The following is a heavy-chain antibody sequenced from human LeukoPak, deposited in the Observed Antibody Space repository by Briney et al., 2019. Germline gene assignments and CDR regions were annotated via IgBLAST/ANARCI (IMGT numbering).Heavy chain of an antibody. D-gene: IGHD2-8*01. J-gene: IGHJ3*02. CDR3: AKSNGNGLISI. Sequence: SETLSLTCTVSSGSISTSNYYWGWVRQPPGKALEWIGNIFYSGSTYYSPSLKSQVTIALDTTRNQFALNLNSMTAADRAVHYCAKSNGNGLISICGPGTMVTVSS. CDR1: SGSISTSNYY. V-gene: IGHV4-39*06. CDR2: IFYSGST.